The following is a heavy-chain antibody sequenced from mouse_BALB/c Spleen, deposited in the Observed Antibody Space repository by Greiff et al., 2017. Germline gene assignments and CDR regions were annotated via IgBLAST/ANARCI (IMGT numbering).Heavy chain of an antibody. J-gene: IGHJ3*01. CDR2: IYPGSGST. Sequence: LQQPGSELVWPGASVKLSCKASGYTFTSYWMHWVKQRPGQGLEWIGNIYPGSGSTNYDEKFKSKATLTVDTSSSTAYMQLSSLTSEDSAVYYCIYYGSFFAYWGQGTLVTVSA. V-gene: IGHV1S22*01. CDR1: GYTFTSYW. CDR3: IYYGSFFAY. D-gene: IGHD1-1*01.